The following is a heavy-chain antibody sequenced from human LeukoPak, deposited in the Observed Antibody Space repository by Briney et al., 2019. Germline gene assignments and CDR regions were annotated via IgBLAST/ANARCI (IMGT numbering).Heavy chain of an antibody. J-gene: IGHJ5*02. V-gene: IGHV3-66*02. Sequence: GGSLRLSCAASGFTVSSNYMSWVRQAPGKGLEWVSVIYSGGSTYYADSVKGRFTISRDNSKNTLYLQMNSLRAEDTAVYYCARVHVRYYYDNSGPNWFDPWGQGTLVTVSS. CDR2: IYSGGST. D-gene: IGHD3-22*01. CDR1: GFTVSSNY. CDR3: ARVHVRYYYDNSGPNWFDP.